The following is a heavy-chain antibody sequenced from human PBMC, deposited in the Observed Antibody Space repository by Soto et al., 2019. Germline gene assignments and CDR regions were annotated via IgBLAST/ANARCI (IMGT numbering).Heavy chain of an antibody. CDR1: GGSISSYY. D-gene: IGHD2-15*01. V-gene: IGHV4-59*01. CDR2: IYYSGST. CDR3: ARKGYCSGGRCYRDAFDI. Sequence: SETLSLTCTVSGGSISSYYWSWIRQPPGKGLEWIGYIYYSGSTNYNPSLKSRVTISVDTSKNQFSLKLSSVTAADTAVYYCARKGYCSGGRCYRDAFDIWGQGTMVTVSS. J-gene: IGHJ3*02.